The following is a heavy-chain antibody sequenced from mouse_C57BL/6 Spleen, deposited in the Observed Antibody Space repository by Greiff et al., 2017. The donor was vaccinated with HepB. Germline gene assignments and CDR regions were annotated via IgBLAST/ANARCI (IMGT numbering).Heavy chain of an antibody. CDR1: GYTFTDYY. D-gene: IGHD1-1*01. Sequence: VQLQQSGPVLVKPGASVKMSCKASGYTFTDYYMNWVKQSHGKSLEWIGVINPYNGGTSYNQKFKGKATLTVDKSSSTAYMELNSLTSEDSAVYYCASRYGSSFFFDYWGQGTTLTVSS. J-gene: IGHJ2*01. CDR3: ASRYGSSFFFDY. CDR2: INPYNGGT. V-gene: IGHV1-19*01.